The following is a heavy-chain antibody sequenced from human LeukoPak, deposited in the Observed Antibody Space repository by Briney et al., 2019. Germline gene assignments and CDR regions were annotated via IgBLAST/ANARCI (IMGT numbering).Heavy chain of an antibody. CDR2: IYTSGST. CDR3: VRSSRATYGSGSHYNPPNWFDP. Sequence: PSETLSLTCTVSGGSISSYYWSWIRQPAGKGLEWIGRIYTSGSTNYNPSLKSRITMSVDTSNNQFSLGLTSVTAADTAVYFCVRSSRATYGSGSHYNPPNWFDPWGQGTLVTVSS. CDR1: GGSISSYY. J-gene: IGHJ5*02. D-gene: IGHD3-10*01. V-gene: IGHV4-4*07.